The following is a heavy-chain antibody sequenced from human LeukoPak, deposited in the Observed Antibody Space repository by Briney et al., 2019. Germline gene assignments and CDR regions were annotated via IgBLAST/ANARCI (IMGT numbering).Heavy chain of an antibody. CDR1: GGSISSDGYY. CDR2: NYYSENT. Sequence: SQTLSLTCTVSGGSISSDGYYWSWIRQHPGKGLEWNGYNYYSENTYYNPSLKSRATISVDTSKNQFSLKLSSVTAADTAVYYCARDPQSSYDSYYYYGMDVWGQGTTVTVSS. V-gene: IGHV4-31*02. D-gene: IGHD1-26*01. CDR3: ARDPQSSYDSYYYYGMDV. J-gene: IGHJ6*02.